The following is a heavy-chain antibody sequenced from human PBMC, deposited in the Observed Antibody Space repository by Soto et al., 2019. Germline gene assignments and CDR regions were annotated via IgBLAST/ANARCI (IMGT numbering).Heavy chain of an antibody. V-gene: IGHV3-23*01. Sequence: EVQLLESWGGLVQPGGSLRLSCVASGFNFRGYYMAWVRQAPGKGPEWVSGTSPASDNTRSADSVKGRFTISRDNSKNTLFLQMDSLRAEDTAVYYCAKDLHWYGMDVWGQGTTVTVSS. CDR2: TSPASDNT. J-gene: IGHJ6*02. D-gene: IGHD1-1*01. CDR3: AKDLHWYGMDV. CDR1: GFNFRGYY.